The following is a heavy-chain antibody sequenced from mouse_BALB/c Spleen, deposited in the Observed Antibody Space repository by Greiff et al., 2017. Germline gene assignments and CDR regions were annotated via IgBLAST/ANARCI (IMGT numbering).Heavy chain of an antibody. CDR3: ARPLYGNYKAWFAY. J-gene: IGHJ3*01. CDR1: GFSLTSYG. V-gene: IGHV2-2*02. D-gene: IGHD2-1*01. Sequence: QVQLKESGPGLVQPSQSLSITCTVSGFSLTSYGVHWVRQSPGKGLEWLGVIWSGGSTDYNAAFISRLSISKDNSKSQVFFKMNSLQANDTAIYYCARPLYGNYKAWFAYWGQGTLVTVSA. CDR2: IWSGGST.